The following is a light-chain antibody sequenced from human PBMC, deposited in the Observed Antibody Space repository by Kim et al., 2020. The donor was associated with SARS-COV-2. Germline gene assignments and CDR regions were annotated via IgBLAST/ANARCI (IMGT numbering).Light chain of an antibody. Sequence: ASVGDSVIITCQPSQGIANNLVWFQQKPGKAPKSLIYAASSLESGVPSRFSGSGSGTEFTLTISSLQPEDYATYYCQQYDVYPRTFGQGTKVDIK. J-gene: IGKJ1*01. V-gene: IGKV1-16*01. CDR1: QGIANN. CDR2: AAS. CDR3: QQYDVYPRT.